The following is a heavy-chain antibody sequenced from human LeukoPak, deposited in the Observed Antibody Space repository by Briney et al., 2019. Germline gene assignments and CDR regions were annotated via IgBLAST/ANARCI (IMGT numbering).Heavy chain of an antibody. D-gene: IGHD5-12*01. Sequence: VKVSCKASGYTFTGYYMHWVRQAPGQGLEWMGWINPNSGGTNYAQKFQGRVTMTRDTSISTAYMELSRLRSDDTAVYYCARGQRGYSDYYYYYMDVWGKGTTVTVSS. CDR1: GYTFTGYY. CDR2: INPNSGGT. CDR3: ARGQRGYSDYYYYYMDV. V-gene: IGHV1-2*02. J-gene: IGHJ6*03.